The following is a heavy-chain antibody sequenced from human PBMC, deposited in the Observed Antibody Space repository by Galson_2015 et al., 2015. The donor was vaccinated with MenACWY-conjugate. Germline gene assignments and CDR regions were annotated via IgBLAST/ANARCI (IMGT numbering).Heavy chain of an antibody. J-gene: IGHJ4*02. CDR3: ARDNXWSXDX. CDR2: IKADGSFS. V-gene: IGHV3-74*01. D-gene: IGHD2-8*02. Sequence: SLRLSCAASGFTFNNYWMHWVRQPPGKGLEWISYIKADGSFSNYADSVKGRFTISTDNAKNMVYLQMDGLGDEDTAVYFCARDNXWSXDXWGQGXLXTVSS. CDR1: GFTFNNYW.